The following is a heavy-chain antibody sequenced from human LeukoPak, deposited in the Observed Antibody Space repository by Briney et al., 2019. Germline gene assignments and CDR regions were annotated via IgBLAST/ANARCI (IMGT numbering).Heavy chain of an antibody. CDR3: ARVVGCGGDCYSGISGY. Sequence: ASVKVSCKASGYTFTSYAMNWVRQAPGQGLEWMGWINTNTGNPTYAQGFTGRFVFSLDTSVSTAYLQISSLKAEDTAVYYCARVVGCGGDCYSGISGYWGQGTLVTVSS. D-gene: IGHD2-21*02. CDR1: GYTFTSYA. CDR2: INTNTGNP. J-gene: IGHJ4*02. V-gene: IGHV7-4-1*02.